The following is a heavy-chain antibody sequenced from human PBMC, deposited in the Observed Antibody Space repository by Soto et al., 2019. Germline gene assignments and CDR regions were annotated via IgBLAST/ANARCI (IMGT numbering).Heavy chain of an antibody. CDR3: VDVKLGGALVSWLNS. D-gene: IGHD2-8*02. CDR2: ISGNGGTT. V-gene: IGHV3-23*01. Sequence: VLESGGGLVQPGESLRLSCVASGFTFGSNAMSWVRQAPGKGPERVSSISGNGGTTYYEYSVNGRCTISRDNSKNDHYLQMNYLRVKDTAISGCVDVKLGGALVSWLNSWGQGTLVTVSS. CDR1: GFTFGSNA. J-gene: IGHJ5*01.